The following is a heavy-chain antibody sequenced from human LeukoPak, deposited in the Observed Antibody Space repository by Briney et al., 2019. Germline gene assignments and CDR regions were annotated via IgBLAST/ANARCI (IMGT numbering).Heavy chain of an antibody. CDR2: TYPGDSDT. V-gene: IGHV5-51*01. CDR3: ARQGHGFDI. J-gene: IGHJ3*02. Sequence: GESLKISCKGSGYSFSNYLIGWVRQMPGKGLEWMGITYPGDSDTRYSPSFQGQVTISADRSITTAYLQWSSLKASDTAMYYCARQGHGFDIWGQGTTVTVSS. CDR1: GYSFSNYL.